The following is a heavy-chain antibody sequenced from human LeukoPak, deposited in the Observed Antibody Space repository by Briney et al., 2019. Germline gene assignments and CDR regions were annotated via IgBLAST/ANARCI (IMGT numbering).Heavy chain of an antibody. CDR2: IYYSGST. CDR3: ARVDCSSTSCYSDY. Sequence: SETLSLTCTVSGGSISSYYWSWIRQPPGKGLEWIGYIYYSGSTNYNPSLKSRVTISVDTSKNQFSLKLSSVTAADTAVYYCARVDCSSTSCYSDYWGQGTLVTVSS. J-gene: IGHJ4*02. V-gene: IGHV4-59*01. CDR1: GGSISSYY. D-gene: IGHD2-2*02.